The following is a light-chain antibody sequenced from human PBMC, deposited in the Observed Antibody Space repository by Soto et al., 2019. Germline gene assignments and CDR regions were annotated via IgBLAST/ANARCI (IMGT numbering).Light chain of an antibody. CDR1: QGISSY. Sequence: AIRMTQSPSSLSASTGDRVTITCLASQGISSYLAWYQQKPGKAPKLLIYAASTLQSGVPSRFSGSGSGTDFTLTISSLQSEDFAVYYCQQYNDWPRCTFGQGTRLEI. CDR3: QQYNDWPRCT. CDR2: AAS. J-gene: IGKJ5*01. V-gene: IGKV1-8*01.